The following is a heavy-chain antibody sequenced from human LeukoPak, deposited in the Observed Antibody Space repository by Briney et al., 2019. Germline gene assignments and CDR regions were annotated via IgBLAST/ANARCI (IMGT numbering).Heavy chain of an antibody. Sequence: SETLSLTRTVSGASISSHFWTWIRQPPGKGLEWIGYGFHTGRTNYSPSLKSRVTISVDTSKNQFSLKLSSVTAADTAVYYCSRGGENPPPADWGQGILVTVFS. CDR2: GFHTGRT. J-gene: IGHJ4*02. D-gene: IGHD2/OR15-2a*01. V-gene: IGHV4-59*11. CDR1: GASISSHF. CDR3: SRGGENPPPAD.